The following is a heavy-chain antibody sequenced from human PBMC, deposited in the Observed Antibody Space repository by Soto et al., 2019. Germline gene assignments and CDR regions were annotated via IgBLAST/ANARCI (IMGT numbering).Heavy chain of an antibody. V-gene: IGHV4-34*01. J-gene: IGHJ3*02. Sequence: PSETLSLTCAVYGGSFSGYYWSWIRQPPGKGLEWIGEINHSGSTNYNPSLKSRVTISVDTSKNQFSLKLSSVTAADTAVYYCARGGRHDAFDIWGQGTMVTVSS. CDR1: GGSFSGYY. CDR2: INHSGST. CDR3: ARGGRHDAFDI.